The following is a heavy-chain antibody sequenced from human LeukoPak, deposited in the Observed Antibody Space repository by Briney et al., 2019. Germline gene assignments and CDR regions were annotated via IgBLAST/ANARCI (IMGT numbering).Heavy chain of an antibody. CDR2: ISGYNYNT. D-gene: IGHD5-12*01. CDR3: ARDKSVATAPRHTFDY. Sequence: VLEWLGWISGYNYNTNYAQMFRGRVTMTIDTSTITAYMELRSLTSDDTAVYYCARDKSVATAPRHTFDYWGQGTLITVSS. J-gene: IGHJ4*02. V-gene: IGHV1-18*01.